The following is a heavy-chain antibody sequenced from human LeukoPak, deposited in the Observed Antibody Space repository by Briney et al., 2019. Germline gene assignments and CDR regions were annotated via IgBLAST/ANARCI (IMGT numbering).Heavy chain of an antibody. V-gene: IGHV3-30*04. D-gene: IGHD6-13*01. Sequence: GRSLRLSCAASGFTFSAYPMYWVRHSPGKGLDWVAVISYDGTKKYYADSVKGRFTISRDNSDNTLYLQMNDLRAEDTALYYCARVQQKLAYDYWGQGTLVTVSS. CDR1: GFTFSAYP. J-gene: IGHJ4*02. CDR2: ISYDGTKK. CDR3: ARVQQKLAYDY.